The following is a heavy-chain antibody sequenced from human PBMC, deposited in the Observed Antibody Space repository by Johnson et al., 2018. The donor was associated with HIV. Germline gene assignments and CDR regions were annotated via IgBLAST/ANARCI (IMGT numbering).Heavy chain of an antibody. Sequence: VQLVESGGGVVQPGRSLRLSCAASGFTFSSYAMHWVRQAPGKGLEWVSGISWNSGSIGYADSVKGRFTISRDNAKNSLYLQMNSLRAEDTAVYYCARDGYNYAFDIWGQGTMVTVSS. CDR3: ARDGYNYAFDI. V-gene: IGHV3-9*01. J-gene: IGHJ3*02. CDR2: ISWNSGSI. D-gene: IGHD5-24*01. CDR1: GFTFSSYA.